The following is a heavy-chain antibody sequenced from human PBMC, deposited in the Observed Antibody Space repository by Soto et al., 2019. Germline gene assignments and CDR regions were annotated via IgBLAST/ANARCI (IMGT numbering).Heavy chain of an antibody. CDR2: IYSGGST. Sequence: EVQLVESGGGLVQPGGSLRLSCAASGFTVSSNYMSWVRQAPGKGLEWVSVIYSGGSTYYADSVKGRFTISRHNSKNTLYLQMNSLRAEDTAVYYCARAERDYYGSGSYRGVVGLSSWGQGTMVTVSS. V-gene: IGHV3-53*04. D-gene: IGHD3-10*01. J-gene: IGHJ3*01. CDR1: GFTVSSNY. CDR3: ARAERDYYGSGSYRGVVGLSS.